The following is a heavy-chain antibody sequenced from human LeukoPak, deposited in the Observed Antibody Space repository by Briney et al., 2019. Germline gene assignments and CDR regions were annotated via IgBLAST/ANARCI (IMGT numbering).Heavy chain of an antibody. CDR2: IYYSGST. CDR3: ARVSGYDSSGQERDVFDY. CDR1: GGSISSYY. D-gene: IGHD3-22*01. Sequence: SETLSLTCTVSGGSISSYYWSWIRQPPGKGLEWIGYIYYSGSTNYNPSLKSRVTISVDTSKNQFSLKLSSVTAADTAVYYCARVSGYDSSGQERDVFDYWGQGTLVTVSS. J-gene: IGHJ4*02. V-gene: IGHV4-59*01.